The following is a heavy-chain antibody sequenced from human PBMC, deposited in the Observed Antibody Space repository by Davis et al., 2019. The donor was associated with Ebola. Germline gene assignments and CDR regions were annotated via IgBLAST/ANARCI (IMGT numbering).Heavy chain of an antibody. V-gene: IGHV4-4*02. J-gene: IGHJ4*02. CDR1: GGSISSSNW. Sequence: MPSETLSLTCAVSGGSISSSNWWSWVRQPPGKGLEWIGEIYHSGSTNYNPSLKSRVTISVDTSKNQFSLKLSSVTAADTAVYYCARRDYGDHSLDYWGQGTLVTVSS. CDR3: ARRDYGDHSLDY. D-gene: IGHD4-17*01. CDR2: IYHSGST.